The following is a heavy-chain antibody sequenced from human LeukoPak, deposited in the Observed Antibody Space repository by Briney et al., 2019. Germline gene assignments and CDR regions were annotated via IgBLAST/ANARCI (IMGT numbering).Heavy chain of an antibody. V-gene: IGHV3-13*01. Sequence: HPGGSLRLSCAASGFTFSSYDMHWVRQATGKGLEWVSAIGTAGDTYYPGSVKGRFTISRENAKNSLYLQVNSLRAGDTAVYYCARGGPYSNYGYYYGMDVWGQGTTVTVSS. D-gene: IGHD4-11*01. CDR2: IGTAGDT. CDR3: ARGGPYSNYGYYYGMDV. J-gene: IGHJ6*02. CDR1: GFTFSSYD.